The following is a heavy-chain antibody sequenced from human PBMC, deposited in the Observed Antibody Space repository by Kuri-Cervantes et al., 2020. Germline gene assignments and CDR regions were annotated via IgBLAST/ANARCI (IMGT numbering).Heavy chain of an antibody. CDR3: AKEKGGLYY. V-gene: IGHV3-21*04. CDR1: GFTFSSNT. D-gene: IGHD5-12*01. Sequence: ETLSLPCAASGFTFSSNTMNWVRQAPGKGLEWVSSISSGSAHVYYADSVKGRFTISRDNAKNSLYLQMNSLRAEDTALYYCAKEKGGLYYWGQGTLVTVSS. J-gene: IGHJ4*02. CDR2: ISSGSAHV.